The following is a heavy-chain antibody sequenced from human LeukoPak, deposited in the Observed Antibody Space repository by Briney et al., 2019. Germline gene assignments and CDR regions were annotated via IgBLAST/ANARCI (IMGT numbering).Heavy chain of an antibody. V-gene: IGHV4-39*07. Sequence: SETLSLTCTVSGGSISSSSYYWGWIRQPPGKGLEWLGSIYHSGSTYYNPSLKSRVTISVDTSKNQFSLKLSSVTAADTAVYYCARGCAEYYYDSSGYHYYFDYWGQGTLVTVSS. CDR3: ARGCAEYYYDSSGYHYYFDY. J-gene: IGHJ4*02. D-gene: IGHD3-22*01. CDR2: IYHSGST. CDR1: GGSISSSSYY.